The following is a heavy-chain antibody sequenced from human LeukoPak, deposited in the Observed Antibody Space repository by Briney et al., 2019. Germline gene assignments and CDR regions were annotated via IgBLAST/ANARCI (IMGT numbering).Heavy chain of an antibody. CDR1: GFTFSSYG. J-gene: IGHJ3*02. CDR2: ISYDGSNK. V-gene: IGHV3-30*18. CDR3: AKDYSRDYGGNPDAFDI. D-gene: IGHD4-23*01. Sequence: PGGSLRLSCAASGFTFSSYGMHWVRQAPGKGLEWVAVISYDGSNKYYADSVKGRFTISRDNSKNTLYLQMNSLRAEDTAVYYCAKDYSRDYGGNPDAFDIWGQGTMVTVSS.